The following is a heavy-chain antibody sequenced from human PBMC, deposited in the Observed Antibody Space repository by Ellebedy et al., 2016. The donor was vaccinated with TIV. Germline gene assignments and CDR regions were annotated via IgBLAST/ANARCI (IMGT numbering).Heavy chain of an antibody. CDR1: GGSFSGYY. Sequence: PSETLSLTCAVYGGSFSGYYWSWVRQAPGKGLEWVSVIYSGGSTYYADSVKGRFTISRDNSKNTLYLQMNSLRAEDTAVYYCARDLKDGDYVGGMDVWGQGTTVTVSS. CDR3: ARDLKDGDYVGGMDV. J-gene: IGHJ6*02. D-gene: IGHD4-17*01. V-gene: IGHV3-66*01. CDR2: IYSGGST.